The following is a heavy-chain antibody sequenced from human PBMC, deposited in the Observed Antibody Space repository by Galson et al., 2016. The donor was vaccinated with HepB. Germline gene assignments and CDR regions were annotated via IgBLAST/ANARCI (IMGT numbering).Heavy chain of an antibody. CDR1: GFTFSDHY. V-gene: IGHV3-72*01. CDR2: TRNKANSYIA. J-gene: IGHJ4*02. CDR3: AREMQISGANYDY. D-gene: IGHD3-10*01. Sequence: SLRLSCAASGFTFSDHYMDWVRQAPGKGLEWVGRTRNKANSYIADYAASVKGRFTVSRDESKNSPYLQMNSLKTEDTAIYYCAREMQISGANYDYWGQGTLVTVSS.